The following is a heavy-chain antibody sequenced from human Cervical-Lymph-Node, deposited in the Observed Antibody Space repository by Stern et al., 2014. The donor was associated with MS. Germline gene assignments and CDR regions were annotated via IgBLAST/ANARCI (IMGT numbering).Heavy chain of an antibody. Sequence: QLQLQESGSGLVKPSQTLSLTCAVSGGSISSGGYSWSWIRQPPGKGLEWIGDIYHSGSTYYNPSLKSRVTISVDRSKTHFSLKLSSVTAADTAVYYCARSSVTTPNAFDIWGQGTMVTVSS. J-gene: IGHJ3*02. CDR3: ARSSVTTPNAFDI. CDR1: GGSISSGGYS. D-gene: IGHD4-17*01. CDR2: IYHSGST. V-gene: IGHV4-30-2*01.